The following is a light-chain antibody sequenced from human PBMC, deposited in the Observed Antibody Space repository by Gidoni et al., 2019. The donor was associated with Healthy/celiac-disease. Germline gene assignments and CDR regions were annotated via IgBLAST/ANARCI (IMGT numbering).Light chain of an antibody. V-gene: IGKV3-11*01. CDR3: QQRSNWLST. Sequence: EIALTQSPATLSWSPGERATRSCRASQSVSSYLAWYQQKPGQAPRLLIYDASNRATGIPSRFSGSGSGTDFTLTISSLEPEDFAVYYCQQRSNWLSTFGQGTKLEIK. J-gene: IGKJ2*01. CDR2: DAS. CDR1: QSVSSY.